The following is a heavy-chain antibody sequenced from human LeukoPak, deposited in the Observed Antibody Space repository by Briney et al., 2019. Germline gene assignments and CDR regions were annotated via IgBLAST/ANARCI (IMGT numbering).Heavy chain of an antibody. CDR2: ISSSSSTI. CDR1: GFTFSSYA. CDR3: ARARLYYYDSSGYYLDY. Sequence: PGGPLRLSCAASGFTFSSYAMSWVRQAPGKGLEWVSYISSSSSTIYYADSVKGRFTISRDNAKNSLYLQMNSLRAEDTAVYYCARARLYYYDSSGYYLDYWGQGTLVTVSS. J-gene: IGHJ4*02. V-gene: IGHV3-48*01. D-gene: IGHD3-22*01.